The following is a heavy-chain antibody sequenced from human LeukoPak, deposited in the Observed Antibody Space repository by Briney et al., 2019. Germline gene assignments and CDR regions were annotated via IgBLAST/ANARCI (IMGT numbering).Heavy chain of an antibody. CDR1: GGTFSSYA. V-gene: IGHV1-69*05. CDR2: IIPIFGTA. Sequence: SVKVSCKASGGTFSSYAISWVRQAPGQGLEWMGGIIPIFGTANYAQKFQGRVTITTDESTSTAYMELSSLRSEDTAVYYCARGRDFWSGYYPRSGHYMDVWGKGTTVTVSS. D-gene: IGHD3-3*01. J-gene: IGHJ6*03. CDR3: ARGRDFWSGYYPRSGHYMDV.